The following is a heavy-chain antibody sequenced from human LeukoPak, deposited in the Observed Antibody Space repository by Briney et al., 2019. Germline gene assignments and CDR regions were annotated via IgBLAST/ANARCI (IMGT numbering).Heavy chain of an antibody. D-gene: IGHD2-15*01. CDR1: GFTFSSYS. V-gene: IGHV3-48*04. J-gene: IGHJ2*01. CDR2: ISSSSSTI. CDR3: ASWDETTGGSCYQGCWYFDL. Sequence: GGSLRLSCAASGFTFSSYSMNWVRQAPGKGLEWVSYISSSSSTIYYADSVKGRFTISRDNAKNSLYLQMNSLRAEDTAVYYCASWDETTGGSCYQGCWYFDLWGRGTLVTVSS.